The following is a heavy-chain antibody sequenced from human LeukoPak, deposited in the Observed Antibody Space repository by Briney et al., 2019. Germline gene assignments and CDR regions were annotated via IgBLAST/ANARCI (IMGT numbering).Heavy chain of an antibody. CDR2: IYYSGST. CDR1: GGSISSSSYY. J-gene: IGHJ3*02. Sequence: KPSETLSLTCTVSGGSISSSSYYWGWIRQPPGKGLEWIGSIYYSGSTYYNPSLKSRVTISVDTSKNQFSLKLSSVTAADTAVYYCARVRTNFRAPPLVRAFDIWGQGTMVTVSS. V-gene: IGHV4-39*01. D-gene: IGHD1-1*01. CDR3: ARVRTNFRAPPLVRAFDI.